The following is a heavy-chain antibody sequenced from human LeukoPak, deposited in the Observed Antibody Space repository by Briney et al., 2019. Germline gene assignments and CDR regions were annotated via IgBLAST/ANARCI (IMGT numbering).Heavy chain of an antibody. CDR1: GFTFSYYT. Sequence: PGGSLRLSCAASGFTFSYYTMHGVRQAPGRGLEWVAVISYDGSNKYYADSVKGRFTISRDNSKNTLYLQMNSLRAEDTAVYYCARVLNYYDSSGYYFSYWGQGTLVTVSS. V-gene: IGHV3-30-3*01. CDR2: ISYDGSNK. CDR3: ARVLNYYDSSGYYFSY. D-gene: IGHD3-22*01. J-gene: IGHJ4*02.